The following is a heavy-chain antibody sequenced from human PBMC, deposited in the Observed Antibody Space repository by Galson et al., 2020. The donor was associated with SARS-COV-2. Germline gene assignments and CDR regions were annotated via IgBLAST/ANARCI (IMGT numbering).Heavy chain of an antibody. J-gene: IGHJ6*03. CDR1: GGSFNGYQ. Sequence: SETLSLKCAVYGGSFNGYQWNWVRQRPGKGLEWIGEINHGGRTNYSPSLKSRVTISVDTSKNQISLRLSSVTAADTAVYYCARGGSRPTMALDYYYYYMDVWGKGTSVTVSS. CDR2: INHGGRT. D-gene: IGHD3-10*01. V-gene: IGHV4-34*01. CDR3: ARGGSRPTMALDYYYYYMDV.